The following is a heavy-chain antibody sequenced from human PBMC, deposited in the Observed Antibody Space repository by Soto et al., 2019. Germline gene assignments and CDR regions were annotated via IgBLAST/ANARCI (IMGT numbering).Heavy chain of an antibody. Sequence: LRLSCVASGFNFSDHYMTWIRQAPGKGLEWVSSISSSGTTKEYADSVKGRFTISRDNAKNSLSLQMNSLRAEDTAVYYCAREGEYWFDPWGQGTLVTVSS. D-gene: IGHD3-16*01. V-gene: IGHV3-11*01. CDR2: ISSSGTTK. CDR1: GFNFSDHY. J-gene: IGHJ5*02. CDR3: AREGEYWFDP.